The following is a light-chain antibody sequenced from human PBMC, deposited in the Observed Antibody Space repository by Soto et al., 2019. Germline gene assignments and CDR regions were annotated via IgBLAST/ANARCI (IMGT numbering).Light chain of an antibody. V-gene: IGKV3-20*01. Sequence: ILLTQSPDTLSLSPGERATLSCRAAQSVGTRLAWYQHKTGQAPRLLISGASSRATGIPDRFTGSGSETSFTLTISRLEPEDFALYYCQQYGSSAPITFGQGTRLEVK. J-gene: IGKJ5*01. CDR3: QQYGSSAPIT. CDR1: QSVGTR. CDR2: GAS.